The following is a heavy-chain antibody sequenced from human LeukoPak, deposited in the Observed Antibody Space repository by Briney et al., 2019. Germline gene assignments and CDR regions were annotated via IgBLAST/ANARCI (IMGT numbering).Heavy chain of an antibody. Sequence: GGSLRLSCTASGFTFGDYAMSWFRQAPGKGLEWVGFIRSKAYGGTTEYAASVKGRFTISRDDSKSIAYLQMNSLKTEDTAVYYCTRDLYYYDSSGYYEGSKSFDYWAREPWSPSPQ. V-gene: IGHV3-49*03. CDR1: GFTFGDYA. CDR2: IRSKAYGGTT. CDR3: TRDLYYYDSSGYYEGSKSFDY. J-gene: IGHJ4*02. D-gene: IGHD3-22*01.